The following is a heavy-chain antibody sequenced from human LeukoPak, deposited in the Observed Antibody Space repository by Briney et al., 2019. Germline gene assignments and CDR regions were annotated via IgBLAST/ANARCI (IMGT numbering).Heavy chain of an antibody. CDR2: IYTDGNT. CDR1: GLTVSGNY. Sequence: PGGSLRLSCAASGLTVSGNYMSWVRQAPGKGPEWVSVIYTDGNTYYTDSVRGRFSISRDTFKNTLYLQMNTLRAEDTAVYYCAREPKSSSGWYYFDYWGQGTLVTVSS. D-gene: IGHD6-19*01. CDR3: AREPKSSSGWYYFDY. J-gene: IGHJ4*02. V-gene: IGHV3-66*01.